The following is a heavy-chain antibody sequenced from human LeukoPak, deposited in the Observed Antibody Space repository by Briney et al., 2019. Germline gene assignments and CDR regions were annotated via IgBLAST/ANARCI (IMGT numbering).Heavy chain of an antibody. CDR1: GGTFSSYA. Sequence: SVKVSCKASGGTFSSYAISWVRQAPGQGLEWMGGIIPIFGTANYAQKFQGRVTITADKSTSTAYMELSSLRSEDTAVYYCASSGTWELRPTPPYYYYYYMDVWGKGTTVTVSS. D-gene: IGHD1-26*01. CDR3: ASSGTWELRPTPPYYYYYYMDV. J-gene: IGHJ6*03. V-gene: IGHV1-69*06. CDR2: IIPIFGTA.